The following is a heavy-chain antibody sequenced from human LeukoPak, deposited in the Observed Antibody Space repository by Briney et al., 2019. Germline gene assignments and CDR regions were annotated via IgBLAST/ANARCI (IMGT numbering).Heavy chain of an antibody. CDR3: AKDAQGIVGAPVNWFDP. V-gene: IGHV3-33*06. Sequence: GGSLRLSCAASGFTFNKYGMHWVRQAPGKGLERVAVIWYDGSNKKYVESVKGRFTISRDNTKNTVHLQMSSLRGEDTAVYYCAKDAQGIVGAPVNWFDPWGQGTLVTVSS. J-gene: IGHJ5*02. D-gene: IGHD1-26*01. CDR1: GFTFNKYG. CDR2: IWYDGSNK.